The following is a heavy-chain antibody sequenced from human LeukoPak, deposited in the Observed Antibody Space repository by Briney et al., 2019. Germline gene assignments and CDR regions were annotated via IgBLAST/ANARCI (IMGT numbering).Heavy chain of an antibody. V-gene: IGHV3-64*01. CDR3: AKDFRIAARRGGYFDY. J-gene: IGHJ4*02. Sequence: PGGSLRLSCAASGFTFSSYAMHWVRQAPGKGLEYVSAISSNGGSTYYANSVKGRFTISRDNSKNTLYLQMNSLRAEDTAVYYCAKDFRIAARRGGYFDYWGQGTLVTVSS. CDR2: ISSNGGST. CDR1: GFTFSSYA. D-gene: IGHD6-6*01.